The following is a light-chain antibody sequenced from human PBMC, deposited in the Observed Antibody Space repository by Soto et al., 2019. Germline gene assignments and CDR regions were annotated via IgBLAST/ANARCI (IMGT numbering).Light chain of an antibody. Sequence: QSVLTQPPSASGYPGQSVTISCTGTSSDVGFYNYVSWYQQHPGKAPKLIISEVSQRPSGVPDRFSGSKSGNTASLTVSGLQAEDEADYYCSSYAGTNNFVFGTGTKVTVL. CDR3: SSYAGTNNFV. CDR1: SSDVGFYNY. J-gene: IGLJ1*01. CDR2: EVS. V-gene: IGLV2-8*01.